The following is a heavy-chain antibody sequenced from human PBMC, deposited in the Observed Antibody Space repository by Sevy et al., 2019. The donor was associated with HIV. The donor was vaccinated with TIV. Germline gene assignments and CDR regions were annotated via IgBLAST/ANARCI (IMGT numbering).Heavy chain of an antibody. Sequence: ASVKVSCKVSGSTLTKLSIHWVRQAPGKGLEWMATFDPEDGQTIYAQKFQGRVTMTEDTSTDTGYMEVSSLRPEDTAIYYCATTKDYYESSGSPIDYWGQGTLVTVSS. V-gene: IGHV1-24*01. CDR2: FDPEDGQT. CDR3: ATTKDYYESSGSPIDY. J-gene: IGHJ4*02. CDR1: GSTLTKLS. D-gene: IGHD3-22*01.